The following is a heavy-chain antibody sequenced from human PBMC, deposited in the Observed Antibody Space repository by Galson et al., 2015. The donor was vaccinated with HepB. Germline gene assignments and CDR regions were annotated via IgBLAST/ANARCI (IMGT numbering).Heavy chain of an antibody. V-gene: IGHV3-23*01. CDR2: ISGSGSST. CDR3: AKGGASGNYFEY. CDR1: GFTFSSSA. Sequence: SLRLSCAASGFTFSSSAMRWVRQAPGNGLEWVSTISGSGSSTYYADSVKGRFTISRDNSKNTLYLQMNSLRAEDTAVYCCAKGGASGNYFEYWGQGTLVTVSS. J-gene: IGHJ4*02. D-gene: IGHD1-26*01.